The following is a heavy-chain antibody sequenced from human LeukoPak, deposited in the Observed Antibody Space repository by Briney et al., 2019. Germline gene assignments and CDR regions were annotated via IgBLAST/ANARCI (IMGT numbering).Heavy chain of an antibody. J-gene: IGHJ6*02. CDR2: FDPEDGET. D-gene: IGHD3-3*01. Sequence: ASVKVSCKVSGYTLTELSMHWVRQAPGKGLEWMGGFDPEDGETIYAQKFQGRVTMTEDTSTDTAYMEPSSLRSEDTAVYYCATKKAYYDFFPGMDVWGQGTTVTVSS. CDR1: GYTLTELS. V-gene: IGHV1-24*01. CDR3: ATKKAYYDFFPGMDV.